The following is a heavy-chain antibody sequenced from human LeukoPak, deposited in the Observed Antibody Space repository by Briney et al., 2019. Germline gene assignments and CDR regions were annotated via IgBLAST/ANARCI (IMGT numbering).Heavy chain of an antibody. CDR2: IKQDGSEK. J-gene: IGHJ4*02. V-gene: IGHV3-7*03. CDR3: ARGRVTIFGVVIPLFDY. Sequence: PGGSLRLSCAASGFTFSSYAMSWVRQAPGKGLEWVANIKQDGSEKYYVDSVKGRFTISRDNAKNSLYLQMNSLRAEDTAVYYCARGRVTIFGVVIPLFDYWGQGTLVTVSS. CDR1: GFTFSSYA. D-gene: IGHD3-3*01.